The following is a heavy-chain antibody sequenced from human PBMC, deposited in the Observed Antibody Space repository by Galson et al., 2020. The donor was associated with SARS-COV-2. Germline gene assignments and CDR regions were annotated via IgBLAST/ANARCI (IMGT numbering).Heavy chain of an antibody. Sequence: WVRQAPGKGLEWMGGFDPEDGETIYAQKFQGRVTMTEDTSTDTAYMELSSLRSEDTAVYYCATAPMISKPHWFDPWGQGTLVTVSS. V-gene: IGHV1-24*01. CDR2: FDPEDGET. D-gene: IGHD3-16*01. CDR3: ATAPMISKPHWFDP. J-gene: IGHJ5*02.